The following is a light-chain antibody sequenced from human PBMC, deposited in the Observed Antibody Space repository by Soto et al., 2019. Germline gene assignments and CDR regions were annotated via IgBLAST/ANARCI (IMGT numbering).Light chain of an antibody. J-gene: IGLJ3*02. CDR3: AIWDLTLSAWV. CDR1: TSNIGSNT. CDR2: SNA. Sequence: QSVLTQPPSASGTPGQRVTISCSGTTSNIGSNTVSWYQHLPGTAPKLLIYSNAQRPSGVPDRFSGSKSGTSASLAISGLQSEDEADYYCAIWDLTLSAWVFGGGTKVTVL. V-gene: IGLV1-44*01.